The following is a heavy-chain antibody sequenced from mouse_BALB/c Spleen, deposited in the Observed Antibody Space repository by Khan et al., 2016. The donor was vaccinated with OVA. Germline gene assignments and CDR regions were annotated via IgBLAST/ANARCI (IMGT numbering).Heavy chain of an antibody. CDR2: IYYSGTV. CDR3: ARDYASLYWFFDV. D-gene: IGHD6-2*01. V-gene: IGHV3-5*02. Sequence: QLEESGPGLVKPSQTVSLTCTVTGISITSGNYRWSWIRQFPGNKLEWIGNIYYSGTVTYNPSLTSRTTIIRATSKNQFFLDMNSLTAEDTATYYCARDYASLYWFFDVWGAGTTVTVSS. J-gene: IGHJ1*01. CDR1: GISITSGNYR.